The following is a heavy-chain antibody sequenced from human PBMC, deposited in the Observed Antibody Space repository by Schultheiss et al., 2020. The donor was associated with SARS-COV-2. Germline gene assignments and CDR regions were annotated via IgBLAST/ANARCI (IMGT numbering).Heavy chain of an antibody. J-gene: IGHJ4*02. CDR1: GGTFSSYA. Sequence: SVKVSCKASGGTFSSYAISWVRQAPGQGLEWMGGIIPIFGTANYAQKFQGRVTITADESTSTAYMELSSLRSEDTAVYYCARDGVGYDYGQYFDYWGQGTLVTVSS. D-gene: IGHD5-12*01. CDR3: ARDGVGYDYGQYFDY. CDR2: IIPIFGTA. V-gene: IGHV1-69*13.